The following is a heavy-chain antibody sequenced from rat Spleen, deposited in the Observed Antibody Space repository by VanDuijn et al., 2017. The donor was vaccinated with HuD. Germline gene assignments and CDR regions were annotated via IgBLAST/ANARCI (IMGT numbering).Heavy chain of an antibody. V-gene: IGHV5-7*01. J-gene: IGHJ2*01. CDR3: ARHRNYYSSYVYAFDS. CDR1: VFPFRDYY. CDR2: FSYDGRTT. D-gene: IGHD1-2*01. Sequence: EQLVGSGGVLECPVRSINLPCSASVFPFRDYYTSWVRQPPTGGLEWVATFSYDGRTTYYRDSLKGRFTISRDNAKSTLYLQMDSRRSEDTATYYCARHRNYYSSYVYAFDSWGQGVMVTVSS.